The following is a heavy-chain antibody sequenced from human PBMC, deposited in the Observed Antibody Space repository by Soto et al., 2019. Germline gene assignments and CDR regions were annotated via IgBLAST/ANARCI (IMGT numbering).Heavy chain of an antibody. V-gene: IGHV3-9*01. D-gene: IGHD3-16*02. CDR3: ANHPPYSYRGRFYHPYDQ. J-gene: IGHJ4*02. CDR2: ISWNSGNI. Sequence: PGGSLRLSCAASGFTFRDYAMHWVRQAPGKGLEWVSFISWNSGNIAYADSVKGRCTISRDNAKNSLYLQMNSLRVEDTALSYCANHPPYSYRGRFYHPYDQWRQGTLVTVSS. CDR1: GFTFRDYA.